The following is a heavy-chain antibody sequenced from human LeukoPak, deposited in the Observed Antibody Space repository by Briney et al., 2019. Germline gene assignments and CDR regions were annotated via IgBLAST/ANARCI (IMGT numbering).Heavy chain of an antibody. V-gene: IGHV1-3*01. CDR1: GYTFTSYA. Sequence: ASVKVSCKASGYTFTSYAMHWVRQAPGQRLEWMGWINAGNGNTKYSQKFQGRVTITRDTSASTAYMELSSLRSEDTAVYYCARDLSAGGTTTKYYYYGMDVWGQGTTVTVSS. CDR3: ARDLSAGGTTTKYYYYGMDV. D-gene: IGHD4-17*01. CDR2: INAGNGNT. J-gene: IGHJ6*02.